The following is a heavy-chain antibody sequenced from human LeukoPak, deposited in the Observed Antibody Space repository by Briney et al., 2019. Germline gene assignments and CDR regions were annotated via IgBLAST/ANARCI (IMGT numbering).Heavy chain of an antibody. CDR3: ARVKGIAAPPAFDY. D-gene: IGHD6-6*01. Sequence: AASVKVSCKASGYTFTGYYMHWVRQAPGQGLEWMGWINPNSGGTNYAQKFQGRVTMTRDTSISTAYMELSRLRSDDTAVYYCARVKGIAAPPAFDYWGQGTLVTVSS. V-gene: IGHV1-2*02. J-gene: IGHJ4*02. CDR2: INPNSGGT. CDR1: GYTFTGYY.